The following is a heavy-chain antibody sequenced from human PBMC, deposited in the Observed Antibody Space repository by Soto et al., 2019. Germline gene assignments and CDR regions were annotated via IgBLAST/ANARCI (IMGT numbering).Heavy chain of an antibody. V-gene: IGHV3-30-3*01. Sequence: PGGSLRLSCAASRFTFSSYAMHWVRQAPGKGLEWVAVISYDGSNKYYADSVKGRFTISRDNSKNTLYLQMNSLRAEDTAVYYCARDLLPHDAFDIWGQGTMVTVSS. CDR3: ARDLLPHDAFDI. CDR2: ISYDGSNK. CDR1: RFTFSSYA. J-gene: IGHJ3*02.